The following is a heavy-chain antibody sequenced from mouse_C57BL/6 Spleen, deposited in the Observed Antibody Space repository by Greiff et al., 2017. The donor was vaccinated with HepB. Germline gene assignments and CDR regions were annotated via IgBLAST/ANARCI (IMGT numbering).Heavy chain of an antibody. CDR2: SRNKANDYTT. V-gene: IGHV7-1*01. CDR1: GFTFSDFY. Sequence: EVQRVESGGGLVQSGRSLRLSCATSGFTFSDFYMEWVRQAPGKGLEWIAASRNKANDYTTEYSASVKGRFIVSRDTSQSILYLQMNALRAEDTAIYYCARDATEGAMDYWGQGTSVTVSS. J-gene: IGHJ4*01. CDR3: ARDATEGAMDY.